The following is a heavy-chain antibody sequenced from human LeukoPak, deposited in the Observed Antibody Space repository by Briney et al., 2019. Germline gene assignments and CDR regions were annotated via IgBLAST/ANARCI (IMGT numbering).Heavy chain of an antibody. CDR3: ARSVGHDFWSGYFTNSYYYYYMDV. Sequence: ASVKVSCKASGYTFTSYGISWVRQAPGQGLEWMGWISAYNGNTNYAQKIQGRVTMTTDTSTSTAYMELRSLRSDDTAVYYCARSVGHDFWSGYFTNSYYYYYMDVWGKGTTVTVSS. V-gene: IGHV1-18*01. D-gene: IGHD3-3*01. J-gene: IGHJ6*03. CDR1: GYTFTSYG. CDR2: ISAYNGNT.